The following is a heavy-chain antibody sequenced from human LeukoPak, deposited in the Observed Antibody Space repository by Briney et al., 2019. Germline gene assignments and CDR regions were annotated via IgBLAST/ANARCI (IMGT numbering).Heavy chain of an antibody. J-gene: IGHJ3*02. CDR1: GYTLTELS. CDR3: ATEVRSDAFDI. CDR2: FDPEDGET. V-gene: IGHV1-24*01. Sequence: SVKVSCMVSGYTLTELSMHWVRQAPGKGREGMGGFDPEDGETIYAQKFQGSVTMTEDTSTDTAYMELSSLRSEDTAVYYCATEVRSDAFDIWGEGTMVIVAS.